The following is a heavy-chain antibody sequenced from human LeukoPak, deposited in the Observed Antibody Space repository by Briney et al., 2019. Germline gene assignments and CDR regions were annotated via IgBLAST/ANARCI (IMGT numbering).Heavy chain of an antibody. CDR1: GGSFSGYY. CDR3: ARLTARFYDF. V-gene: IGHV4-59*10. D-gene: IGHD3-3*01. CDR2: IYTSGST. J-gene: IGHJ4*02. Sequence: SETLSLTCAVYGGSFSGYYWSWIRQPAGKGLEWIGRIYTSGSTNYNPSLKSRVTMSVDTSKNQFSLKLSSVTAADTAVYYCARLTARFYDFWSQGTLVTVSS.